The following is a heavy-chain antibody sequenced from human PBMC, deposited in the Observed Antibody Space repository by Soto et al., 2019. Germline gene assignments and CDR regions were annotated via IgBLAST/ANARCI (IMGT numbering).Heavy chain of an antibody. CDR1: GGSISSGDYY. J-gene: IGHJ6*02. CDR3: ARRGMFYDFWSGYSSYYYYAMDV. CDR2: IYYSGST. D-gene: IGHD3-3*01. Sequence: ASETLSLTCTVSGGSISSGDYYWSWIRQPPGKGLEWIGYIYYSGSTYYNPSLKSRVTISVDTSKNHFSLNLSSVTAADTAIYYCARRGMFYDFWSGYSSYYYYAMDVWGQGTTVTVSS. V-gene: IGHV4-30-4*01.